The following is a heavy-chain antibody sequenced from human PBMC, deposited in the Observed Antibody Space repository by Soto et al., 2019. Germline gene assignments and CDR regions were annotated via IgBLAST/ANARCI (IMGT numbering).Heavy chain of an antibody. D-gene: IGHD2-8*02. CDR2: ISGRGGTI. J-gene: IGHJ4*02. CDR3: TRGSASGAFDY. V-gene: IGHV3-23*01. Sequence: EVQLLESGGDLLQPGGSLRLSCAASGFIFSSHAMGWVRQAPGKGLEWVSAISGRGGTIYYADSVKGRFTISRDNSKNTLYLQMNTLRGQDSAVYYCTRGSASGAFDYWGQGALVTVSS. CDR1: GFIFSSHA.